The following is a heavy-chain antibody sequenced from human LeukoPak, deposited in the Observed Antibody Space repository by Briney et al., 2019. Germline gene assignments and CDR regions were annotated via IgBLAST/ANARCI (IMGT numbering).Heavy chain of an antibody. Sequence: GGSLRLSCAASGFTFSSYAMSWVRQAPGKGLERISYISASSSTKYYADSVKGRFTISRDNAKNSLSLQINSLRDEDTAVFYCARDAGTGYFDYWGQGTLVTVSS. CDR3: ARDAGTGYFDY. D-gene: IGHD1-1*01. CDR1: GFTFSSYA. V-gene: IGHV3-48*02. J-gene: IGHJ4*02. CDR2: ISASSSTK.